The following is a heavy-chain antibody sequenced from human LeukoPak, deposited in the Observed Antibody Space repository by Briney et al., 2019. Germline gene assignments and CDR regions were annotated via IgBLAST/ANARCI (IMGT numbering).Heavy chain of an antibody. CDR2: IYYTGNT. CDR1: GGSISSSSYY. D-gene: IGHD2-2*01. Sequence: SETLSLTCTVSGGSISSSSYYWSWIRQPPGKGLEWIGYIYYTGNTNYNPPLKSRVTISADTSKNQFSLKLSSVTAADTAVYYCARHLGSTSPFDYWGQGTLITVSS. J-gene: IGHJ4*02. CDR3: ARHLGSTSPFDY. V-gene: IGHV4-61*05.